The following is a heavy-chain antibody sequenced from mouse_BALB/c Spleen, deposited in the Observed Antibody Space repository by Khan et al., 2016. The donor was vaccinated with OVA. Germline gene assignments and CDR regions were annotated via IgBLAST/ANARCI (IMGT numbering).Heavy chain of an antibody. CDR1: GYTFTDYY. J-gene: IGHJ3*01. CDR2: ISPGSGDT. Sequence: VQLQESGAELARPGASVKLSCKASGYTFTDYYINWVKQRTGQGLEWIGEISPGSGDTYYNEKFKGKATLTAEKSSTTAYMQLSSLTSEASAVYFCARRNYCGYTFAYWGQGTLVTVSA. D-gene: IGHD1-2*01. V-gene: IGHV1-77*01. CDR3: ARRNYCGYTFAY.